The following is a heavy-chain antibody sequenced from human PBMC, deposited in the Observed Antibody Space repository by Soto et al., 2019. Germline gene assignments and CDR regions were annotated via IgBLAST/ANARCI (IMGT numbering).Heavy chain of an antibody. V-gene: IGHV4-38-2*01. CDR3: ARRFYCSGGSCQFFNWFDP. CDR2: IYHSGST. J-gene: IGHJ5*02. CDR1: GYSISSGYY. Sequence: SETLSLTCAVSGYSISSGYYWGWIRQPPGKGLEWIGSIYHSGSTYYNPSLKSRVTISVDTSKNQFSLKLSSVTAADTAVYYCARRFYCSGGSCQFFNWFDPWGQGILVTVSS. D-gene: IGHD2-15*01.